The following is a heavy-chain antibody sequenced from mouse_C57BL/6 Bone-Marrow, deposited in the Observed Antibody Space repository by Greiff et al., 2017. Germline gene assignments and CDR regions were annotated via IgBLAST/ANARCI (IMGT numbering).Heavy chain of an antibody. CDR2: IYPGGGYT. Sequence: VQLQQSGAELVRPGTSVKMSCKASGYTFTNYWIGWAKQRPGHGLEWIGDIYPGGGYTNYNEKFKGKATLTAAKSSSTAYMQFSSLTSEDSATYYWAREVDYDFCFAYWGQGTLVTVSA. V-gene: IGHV1-63*01. D-gene: IGHD2-4*01. CDR1: GYTFTNYW. J-gene: IGHJ3*01. CDR3: AREVDYDFCFAY.